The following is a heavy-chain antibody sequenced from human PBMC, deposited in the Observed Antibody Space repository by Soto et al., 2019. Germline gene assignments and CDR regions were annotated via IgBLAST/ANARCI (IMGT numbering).Heavy chain of an antibody. CDR2: ISSTSTT. CDR1: GFSFSNYE. V-gene: IGHV3-48*03. J-gene: IGHJ4*02. CDR3: ARGYSFGYGFDY. D-gene: IGHD5-18*01. Sequence: PGWSLRLSCAASGFSFSNYEMNWVRQAPGKGLEWVSFISSTSTTYYADSVKGRFTFSRDNAKNSLSLQMNSLRAEDTAVYYCARGYSFGYGFDYWGQGTLVTVSS.